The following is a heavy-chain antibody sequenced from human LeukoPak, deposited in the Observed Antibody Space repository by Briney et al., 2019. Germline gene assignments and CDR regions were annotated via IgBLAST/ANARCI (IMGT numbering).Heavy chain of an antibody. CDR3: ARGGTATRTFDY. J-gene: IGHJ4*02. V-gene: IGHV5-51*01. CDR1: GYSFTSYW. Sequence: GESLQISCKASGYSFTSYWIGWVRQMPGKGLEWMGIIYPDDFDTRYSPPFRGQVTISADRSISTAYLQWIDLKASDTAMYYCARGGTATRTFDYWGQGTLVTVSS. CDR2: IYPDDFDT. D-gene: IGHD1-1*01.